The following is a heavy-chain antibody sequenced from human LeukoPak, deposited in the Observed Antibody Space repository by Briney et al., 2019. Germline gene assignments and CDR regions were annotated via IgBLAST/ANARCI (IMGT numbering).Heavy chain of an antibody. CDR3: ARHSFHYDRSAYATTQFDY. J-gene: IGHJ4*02. D-gene: IGHD3-22*01. CDR2: LYYSGSS. V-gene: IGHV4-59*08. CDR1: GASISDYY. Sequence: SETLSLTCNVSGASISDYYWSWVRQSPEKGLEWIACLYYSGSSHYNPSLRSRVAISGDTSKNQFSLKLSSVTAADTAIYYCARHSFHYDRSAYATTQFDYWGQGTLVTVSS.